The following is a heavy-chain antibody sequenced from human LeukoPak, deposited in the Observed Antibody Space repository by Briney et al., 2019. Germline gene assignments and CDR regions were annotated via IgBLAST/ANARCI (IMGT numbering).Heavy chain of an antibody. Sequence: ASVKVSCKASGYTFTGYYMHWVRQAPGQGLEWMGWINPNSGGTNYAQKFQGWVTMTRDTSISTAYMELSRLRSDDTAVYYCARSIAAAQTGDYWGQGTLVTVSS. D-gene: IGHD6-13*01. J-gene: IGHJ4*02. CDR1: GYTFTGYY. V-gene: IGHV1-2*04. CDR2: INPNSGGT. CDR3: ARSIAAAQTGDY.